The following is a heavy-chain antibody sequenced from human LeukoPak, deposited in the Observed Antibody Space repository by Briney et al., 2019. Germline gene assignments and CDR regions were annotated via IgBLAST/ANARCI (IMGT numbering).Heavy chain of an antibody. V-gene: IGHV4-4*07. D-gene: IGHD2-15*01. Sequence: KPSETLSLTCTVSGGSLSSYYWSWIRQPAGKGLEWIGRVYTSGSTNYNPSLKSRVTMSIDTSKNQFSLEVSSVTAADTAVYYCVREILYCSGGSCYRGPFDNWGQGTLVTVSA. CDR2: VYTSGST. CDR1: GGSLSSYY. CDR3: VREILYCSGGSCYRGPFDN. J-gene: IGHJ4*02.